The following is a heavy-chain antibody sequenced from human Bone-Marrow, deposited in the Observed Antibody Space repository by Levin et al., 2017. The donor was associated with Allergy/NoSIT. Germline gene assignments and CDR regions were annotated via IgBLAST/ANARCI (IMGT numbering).Heavy chain of an antibody. CDR2: INPNSGGT. Sequence: ASVKVSCKASGYTFTGYYMHWVRQAPGQGLEWMGWINPNSGGTNYAQKFQGRVTMTRDTSISTAYMELSRLRSDDTAVYYCARVRITMVRGVIIREPYYYYDYGMDVWGQGTTVTVSS. CDR1: GYTFTGYY. D-gene: IGHD3-10*01. V-gene: IGHV1-2*02. J-gene: IGHJ6*02. CDR3: ARVRITMVRGVIIREPYYYYDYGMDV.